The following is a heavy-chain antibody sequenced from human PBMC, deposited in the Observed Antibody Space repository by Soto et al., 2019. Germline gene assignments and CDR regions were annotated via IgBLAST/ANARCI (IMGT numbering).Heavy chain of an antibody. Sequence: EVPLVESGGGLIQPGGSLRLSCAASGFTVSSNSMSWVRQAPGKGLEWVSVIYSGDTTYYADSVKGRFTISRDHSKNTLYLQMNSLRAEDTAVYYCATDLRTLYGMDVWGQGTTVTVSS. CDR3: ATDLRTLYGMDV. V-gene: IGHV3-53*01. CDR2: IYSGDTT. J-gene: IGHJ6*02. CDR1: GFTVSSNS.